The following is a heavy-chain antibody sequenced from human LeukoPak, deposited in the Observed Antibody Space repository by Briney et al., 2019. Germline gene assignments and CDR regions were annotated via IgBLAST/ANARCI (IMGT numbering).Heavy chain of an antibody. CDR3: VRASRHEWLLVVFDY. Sequence: EASVKVSCKASGYTFIGYYMHWVRQAPGQGLEWMGWINPNSGGTNYAQKFQGRVTMTRDTFISTAYMEQSTLRSADTAAYYSVRASRHEWLLVVFDYWGQGTLVTVSS. J-gene: IGHJ4*02. CDR2: INPNSGGT. D-gene: IGHD3-3*01. V-gene: IGHV1-2*02. CDR1: GYTFIGYY.